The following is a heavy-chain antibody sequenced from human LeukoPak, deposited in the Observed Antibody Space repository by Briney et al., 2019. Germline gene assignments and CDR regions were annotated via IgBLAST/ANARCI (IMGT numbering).Heavy chain of an antibody. CDR2: INHSGST. D-gene: IGHD3-22*01. CDR1: GGSFSGYY. CDR3: ARDENYYDRNLFDP. V-gene: IGHV4-34*01. J-gene: IGHJ5*02. Sequence: PSETLSLTCAVYGGSFSGYYWSWIRQPPGKGLEWIGEINHSGSTNYIPSLKSRVTISVDTSKNQFSLKLSSVTAADTAVYYCARDENYYDRNLFDPWGQGTLVTVPS.